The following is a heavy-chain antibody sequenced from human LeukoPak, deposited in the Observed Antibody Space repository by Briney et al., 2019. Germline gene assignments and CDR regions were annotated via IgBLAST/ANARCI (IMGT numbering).Heavy chain of an antibody. CDR1: GFTFSSYS. D-gene: IGHD3-22*01. V-gene: IGHV3-21*01. CDR3: ARGTSDNYYYSSGYYDY. CDR2: ISSSSSYI. Sequence: PGGSLRLSCAASGFTFSSYSMNWVRQAPGKGLEWVSSISSSSSYIYYADSVKGRFTISRDNAKNSLYLQMNSLRAEDTAVYYCARGTSDNYYYSSGYYDYCGQGTLVTVSS. J-gene: IGHJ4*02.